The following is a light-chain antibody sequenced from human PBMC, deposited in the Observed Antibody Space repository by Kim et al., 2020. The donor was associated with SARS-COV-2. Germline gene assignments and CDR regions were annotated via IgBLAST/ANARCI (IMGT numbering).Light chain of an antibody. Sequence: SACEGDRVSITSRASQSVTNWLAWCRKKPGIAPKTLFDDASAMESWVPSSFSGGGSGTEFSLSISSLQPDDFATYYSQQYTTLPYTFGQGTKLEI. CDR2: DAS. J-gene: IGKJ2*01. CDR3: QQYTTLPYT. CDR1: QSVTNW. V-gene: IGKV1-5*01.